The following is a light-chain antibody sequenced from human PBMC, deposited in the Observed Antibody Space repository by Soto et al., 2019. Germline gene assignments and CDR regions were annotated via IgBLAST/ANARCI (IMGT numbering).Light chain of an antibody. V-gene: IGKV3-20*01. CDR1: QSVTSNY. J-gene: IGKJ2*01. CDR2: GAS. CDR3: QQYGSSPLYT. Sequence: EIVLTQSPGTLSLSPGERATLSCRASQSVTSNYLAWYQQKPGQAPRLLIYGASSRATGIPDRFSGGGSGTGFTLTISRLEPEDFAVYYCQQYGSSPLYTFGQGTKLEIK.